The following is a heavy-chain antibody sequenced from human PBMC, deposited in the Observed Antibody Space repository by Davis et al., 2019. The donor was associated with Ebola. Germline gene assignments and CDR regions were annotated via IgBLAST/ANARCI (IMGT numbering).Heavy chain of an antibody. J-gene: IGHJ4*02. V-gene: IGHV4-4*02. CDR2: IYVSGST. D-gene: IGHD3-10*01. CDR3: ARAYGSGSYGNS. CDR1: GGSISSGNW. Sequence: SETLSLTCTVSGGSISSGNWWNWVRQPPGTRLEWIGEIYVSGSTNYNPSLKSRVTISVDKSKNQFSLKLSSVTAADTAVYYCARAYGSGSYGNSWGQGTLVTVSS.